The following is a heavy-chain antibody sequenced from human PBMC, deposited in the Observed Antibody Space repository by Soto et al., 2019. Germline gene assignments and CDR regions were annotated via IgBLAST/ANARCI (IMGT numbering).Heavy chain of an antibody. Sequence: GEYLKISGRTAGYSFLTYCIALVRQRPGKGLEWMGAVYPGDSDTKYSPSFQGHVTISADRSIGTAFLQWSSLNTSDTAMYYCARGLNWNYIMSWLDTWGQGTLVTVSS. D-gene: IGHD3-16*01. J-gene: IGHJ5*02. V-gene: IGHV5-51*01. CDR2: VYPGDSDT. CDR3: ARGLNWNYIMSWLDT. CDR1: GYSFLTYC.